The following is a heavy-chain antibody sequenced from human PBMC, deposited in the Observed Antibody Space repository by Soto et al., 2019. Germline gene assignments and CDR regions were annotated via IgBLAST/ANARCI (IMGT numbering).Heavy chain of an antibody. V-gene: IGHV3-23*01. Sequence: GGSLRLSCASSGFTFSTSAMNWVRQAPGKGLEWVSVISDNDGNTYYADSVKGRFTISRDNSKNTLYLQMNSLRAEDTAVYYCARDRPDDYGDYYFQHWGQGTLVTVSS. CDR3: ARDRPDDYGDYYFQH. CDR2: ISDNDGNT. J-gene: IGHJ1*01. CDR1: GFTFSTSA. D-gene: IGHD4-17*01.